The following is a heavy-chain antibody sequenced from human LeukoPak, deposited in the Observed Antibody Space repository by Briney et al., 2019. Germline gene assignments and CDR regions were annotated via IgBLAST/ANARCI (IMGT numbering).Heavy chain of an antibody. CDR3: ARAGSYYYDSSGYYYPRYWYFDL. V-gene: IGHV4-59*08. Sequence: SETLSLTCIVSGVSIRSYYWSWIRQPPGKGLEWIGYIYYSGSTNYNPSLKSRVTISVDTSKNQFSLKLSSVTAADTAVYYCARAGSYYYDSSGYYYPRYWYFDLWGRGTLVTVSS. J-gene: IGHJ2*01. CDR2: IYYSGST. CDR1: GVSIRSYY. D-gene: IGHD3-22*01.